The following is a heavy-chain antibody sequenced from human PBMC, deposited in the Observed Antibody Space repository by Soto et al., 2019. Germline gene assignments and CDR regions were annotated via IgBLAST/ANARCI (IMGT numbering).Heavy chain of an antibody. CDR2: TYYWSRWYN. Sequence: PSQTLSLTCAISGDSVSSNRATWNWIRQSPSRGLEWLGRTYYWSRWYNDYAASVKSRISINPDTSKNQLSLQLNSVTPEDTAVYFCARGGKIAAAGIDYWGQRILVTVSS. D-gene: IGHD6-13*01. CDR1: GDSVSSNRAT. J-gene: IGHJ4*02. V-gene: IGHV6-1*01. CDR3: ARGGKIAAAGIDY.